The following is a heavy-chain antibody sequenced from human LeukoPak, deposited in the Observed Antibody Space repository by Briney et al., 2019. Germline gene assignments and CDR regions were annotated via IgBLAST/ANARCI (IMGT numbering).Heavy chain of an antibody. CDR3: ARHKSVIAARVWFDY. CDR1: GGSISSYY. J-gene: IGHJ4*02. Sequence: SETLSLTCTVSGGSISSYYWSWIRQPPGKGLEWIGYIYYSGSTNYNPSLKSRVTISVDTSKNQFSLKLSSVTAADTAVYYCARHKSVIAARVWFDYWGQGTLVTVSS. D-gene: IGHD6-6*01. CDR2: IYYSGST. V-gene: IGHV4-59*08.